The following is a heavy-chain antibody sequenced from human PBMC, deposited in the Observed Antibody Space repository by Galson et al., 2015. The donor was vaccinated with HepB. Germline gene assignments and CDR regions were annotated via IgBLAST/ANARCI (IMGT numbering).Heavy chain of an antibody. J-gene: IGHJ4*02. V-gene: IGHV3-30*04. D-gene: IGHD6-19*01. CDR3: ARDRIFVAGPFDY. Sequence: SLRLSCAASGFTFSSYAMHWVRQAPGKGLEWVAVISYDGSNKYYADSVKGRFTISRDNSKNTLYLQMNSLRAEDTAVYYCARDRIFVAGPFDYWGQGTLVTVSS. CDR1: GFTFSSYA. CDR2: ISYDGSNK.